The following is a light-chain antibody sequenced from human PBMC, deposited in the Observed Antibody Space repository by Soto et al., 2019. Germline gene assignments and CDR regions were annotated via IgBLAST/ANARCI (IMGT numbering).Light chain of an antibody. V-gene: IGKV3-20*01. CDR1: QSVSSSY. CDR2: GAS. J-gene: IGKJ5*01. Sequence: IVLTQSPGTLSLSPWERATLSCRASQSVSSSYLAWYQQKPGQAPRLLIYGASSRATGVPDRFSGSGSGTDFTLTISRLEPEDFAMYYCHQYGISPPVTFGQGTRLEIK. CDR3: HQYGISPPVT.